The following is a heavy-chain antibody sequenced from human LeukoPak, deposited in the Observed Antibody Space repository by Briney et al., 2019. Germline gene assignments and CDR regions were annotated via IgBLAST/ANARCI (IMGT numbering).Heavy chain of an antibody. V-gene: IGHV4-30-2*01. Sequence: SETKSLTCIVSGGSINNSSHYCGWIRQPPGKGLEWIGYIYHSGSTYYNPSLKSRVTISVDRSKNQFSLKLSSVTAADTAVYYCARLISLGNDAFDIWGQGTMVTVSS. CDR3: ARLISLGNDAFDI. D-gene: IGHD3-16*01. J-gene: IGHJ3*02. CDR1: GGSINNSSHY. CDR2: IYHSGST.